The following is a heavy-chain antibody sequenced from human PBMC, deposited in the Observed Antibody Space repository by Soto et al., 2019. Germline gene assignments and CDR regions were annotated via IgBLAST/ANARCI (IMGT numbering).Heavy chain of an antibody. V-gene: IGHV2-26*01. J-gene: IGHJ4*02. Sequence: GSGPTLVNPTETLTLTCTVSGSSLSNARMGVSWIRQPPGKALEWLAHIFSNDEKSYSTSLKSRLTISKDTSKSQVVLTMTNMDPVDTATYYCARTLGYCSGGSCYTDYWGQGTLVTVS. CDR2: IFSNDEK. D-gene: IGHD2-15*01. CDR3: ARTLGYCSGGSCYTDY. CDR1: GSSLSNARMG.